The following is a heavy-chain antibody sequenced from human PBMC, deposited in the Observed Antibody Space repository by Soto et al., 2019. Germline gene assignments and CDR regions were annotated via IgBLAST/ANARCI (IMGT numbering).Heavy chain of an antibody. J-gene: IGHJ4*02. V-gene: IGHV1-18*01. D-gene: IGHD3-10*01. CDR1: GYTFTSYG. Sequence: QVQLVQSGAEVKKPGASVKVSCKASGYTFTSYGISWVRQAPGQGLEWMGWISAYNGNTNYAQKLQGRVTMTTDTSTSTAYMELRSLRSDDTAVYYCARESYYYGSGSYYSVYFDYWGQGTLVTVSS. CDR3: ARESYYYGSGSYYSVYFDY. CDR2: ISAYNGNT.